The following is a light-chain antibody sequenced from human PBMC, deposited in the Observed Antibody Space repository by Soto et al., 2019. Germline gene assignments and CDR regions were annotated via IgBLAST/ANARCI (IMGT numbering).Light chain of an antibody. CDR1: SSNIGGNS. CDR3: GSWDSRLSAYV. Sequence: SVLTQPPSVSAATGQKVTISCSGSSSNIGGNSVSWYQQLPGTAPKLLIYDDNKRPSGIPDRFSGSKSGTSATLGITGFQTGDEADYYCGSWDSRLSAYVFGTGTKVTVL. J-gene: IGLJ1*01. V-gene: IGLV1-51*01. CDR2: DDN.